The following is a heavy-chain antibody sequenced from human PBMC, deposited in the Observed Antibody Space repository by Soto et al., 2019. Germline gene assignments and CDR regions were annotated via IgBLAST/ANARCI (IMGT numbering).Heavy chain of an antibody. J-gene: IGHJ6*02. Sequence: SETLSLTCAVSGGSISSSNWWSWVRQPPGKGLEWIGEIYHSGSTNYNPSLKSRVTISVDKSKNQFSLKLSSVTAADTAVYYCARDRGIAAAGLYYYYYGMDVWGPGTTVTVSS. CDR1: GGSISSSNW. V-gene: IGHV4-4*02. CDR2: IYHSGST. D-gene: IGHD6-13*01. CDR3: ARDRGIAAAGLYYYYYGMDV.